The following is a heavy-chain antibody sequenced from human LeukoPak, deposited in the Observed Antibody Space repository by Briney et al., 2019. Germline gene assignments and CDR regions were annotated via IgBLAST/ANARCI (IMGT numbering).Heavy chain of an antibody. Sequence: PGGSLRLSCAASGFTVSSNYMSWVRQAPGKGLEWVSVIYSGGSTYYADSVKGRFTISRDNSKNTLYLQMNSLRPEDTAVYYCVTIFGGLPDYWGQGTLVTVSS. D-gene: IGHD3-3*01. CDR1: GFTVSSNY. V-gene: IGHV3-66*01. J-gene: IGHJ4*02. CDR2: IYSGGST. CDR3: VTIFGGLPDY.